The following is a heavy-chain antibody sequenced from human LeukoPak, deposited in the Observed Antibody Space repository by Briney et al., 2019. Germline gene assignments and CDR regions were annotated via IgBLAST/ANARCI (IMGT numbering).Heavy chain of an antibody. CDR3: ARGVTIFVGDAFDI. CDR2: ISSSSSYI. J-gene: IGHJ3*02. D-gene: IGHD3-9*01. V-gene: IGHV3-21*01. Sequence: GGSLRLSCAASGFTFSSYSMNWVRQAPGKGLEWVSSISSSSSYIYYADSVKGRFTISRDNAKNSLYLQMNSLRAEDTAVYYCARGVTIFVGDAFDIWGQGTMVTVSS. CDR1: GFTFSSYS.